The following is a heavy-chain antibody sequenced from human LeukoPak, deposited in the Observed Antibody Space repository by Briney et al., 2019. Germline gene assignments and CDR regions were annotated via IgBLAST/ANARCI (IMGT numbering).Heavy chain of an antibody. V-gene: IGHV4-39*07. CDR3: ARDNFWSGYYGWFDP. Sequence: SETLSLTCTVSGGSISRNSVYWGWIRQSPGKGLEWIGSIDYSGSTYYNPSLKSRVTISVDTSKNQFSLKVTSVTAADTAVYYCARDNFWSGYYGWFDPWGQGTLVTVSS. J-gene: IGHJ5*02. CDR2: IDYSGST. D-gene: IGHD3-3*01. CDR1: GGSISRNSVY.